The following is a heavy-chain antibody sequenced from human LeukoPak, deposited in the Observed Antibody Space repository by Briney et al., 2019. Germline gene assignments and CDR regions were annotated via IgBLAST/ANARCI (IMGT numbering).Heavy chain of an antibody. CDR3: ARESKWGVAVAGHYYYGMDV. CDR1: GGSISSYY. D-gene: IGHD6-19*01. J-gene: IGHJ6*02. V-gene: IGHV4-59*01. CDR2: IYYSGST. Sequence: PSETLSLTCTVSGGSISSYYWSWIRQPPGKGLEWIGYIYYSGSTNYNPSLKSRVTISVDTSKNQFSLKLSSVTAADTAVYYCARESKWGVAVAGHYYYGMDVWGQGTTVTVSS.